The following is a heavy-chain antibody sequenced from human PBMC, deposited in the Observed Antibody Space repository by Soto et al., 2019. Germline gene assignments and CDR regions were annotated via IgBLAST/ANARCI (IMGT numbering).Heavy chain of an antibody. V-gene: IGHV1-18*01. CDR3: ARGALDFDY. Sequence: QVPLVQSGGEVKKPGASVKVSCKASGYTFTYYAVTWVRQAPGQGLEWMGWISAYNGHTKYAQNLQGRLTLTTDTSTNTAYMELRSLRSDDTAVYYCARGALDFDYWGQGTLVTVSS. CDR2: ISAYNGHT. J-gene: IGHJ4*02. CDR1: GYTFTYYA. D-gene: IGHD3-16*01.